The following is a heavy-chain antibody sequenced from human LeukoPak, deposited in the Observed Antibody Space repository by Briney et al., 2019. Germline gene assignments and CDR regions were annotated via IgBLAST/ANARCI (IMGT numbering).Heavy chain of an antibody. CDR2: INTNTGNP. Sequence: ASVKVSCKASGYTFNNYGISWVRQAPGQGLEWMGWINTNTGNPTYAQGFTGRFVFSLDTSVSTAYLQISSLKAEDTAVYYCARGGGPNYPLALGHDYWGQGTLVTVSS. CDR1: GYTFNNYG. V-gene: IGHV7-4-1*02. CDR3: ARGGGPNYPLALGHDY. D-gene: IGHD5-24*01. J-gene: IGHJ4*02.